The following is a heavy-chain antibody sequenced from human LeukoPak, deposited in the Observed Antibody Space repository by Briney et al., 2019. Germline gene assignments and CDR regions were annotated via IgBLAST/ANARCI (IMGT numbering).Heavy chain of an antibody. V-gene: IGHV3-23*01. CDR2: ISGSGGST. CDR1: GFSFSSYA. Sequence: GSLRLSCAASGFSFSSYAMSWVRQAPGKGLEWVSTISGSGGSTYYADSVKGRFTISRDNSKNTLYLQMNSLRAEDTAVYYCAKDLSYYYYGLDVWGQGTTVTVSS. CDR3: AKDLSYYYYGLDV. J-gene: IGHJ6*02.